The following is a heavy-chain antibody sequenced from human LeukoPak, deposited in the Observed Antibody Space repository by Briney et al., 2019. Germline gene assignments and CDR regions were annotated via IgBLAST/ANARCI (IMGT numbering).Heavy chain of an antibody. D-gene: IGHD5-24*01. CDR2: ISSSVTST. Sequence: GGSLRLSCAASGSTFSSYAMSWVRQAPGKGLEWVSTISSSVTSTYYADSMKGRFTISRDSSRNTLYLQMNSLRAEDTAVYYCAKEGYTYYFDYWGQGTLVTVSS. J-gene: IGHJ4*02. CDR1: GSTFSSYA. CDR3: AKEGYTYYFDY. V-gene: IGHV3-23*01.